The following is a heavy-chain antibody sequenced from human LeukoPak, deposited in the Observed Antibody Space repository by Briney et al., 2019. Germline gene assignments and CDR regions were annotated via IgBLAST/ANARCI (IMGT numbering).Heavy chain of an antibody. CDR3: ARVRGEEEYYDYVWGSYRSYYFDY. V-gene: IGHV3-64*01. J-gene: IGHJ4*02. CDR1: GFTFSSYA. Sequence: PGGSLRLSCAASGFTFSSYAMRWVRQAPGKGLEYVSAISSNGGSTYYANSVKGRFTISRDNSKNTLYLQMGSLRAEDMAVYYCARVRGEEEYYDYVWGSYRSYYFDYWGQGTLVTVSS. CDR2: ISSNGGST. D-gene: IGHD3-16*02.